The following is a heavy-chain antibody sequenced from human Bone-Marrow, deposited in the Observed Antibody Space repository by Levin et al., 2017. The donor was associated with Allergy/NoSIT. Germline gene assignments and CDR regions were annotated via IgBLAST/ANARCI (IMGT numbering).Heavy chain of an antibody. Sequence: ASVKVSCKASGYTFTDYYMHWVRQAPGQGLEWMGWINPTGGATKYAQNFQGRVTMTRDTSITTAYMDLNSLRFDDTAVYYCARAAYTWNDGRGTFDIWGLGTMVTVSS. CDR2: INPTGGAT. J-gene: IGHJ3*02. V-gene: IGHV1-2*02. CDR1: GYTFTDYY. CDR3: ARAAYTWNDGRGTFDI. D-gene: IGHD1-1*01.